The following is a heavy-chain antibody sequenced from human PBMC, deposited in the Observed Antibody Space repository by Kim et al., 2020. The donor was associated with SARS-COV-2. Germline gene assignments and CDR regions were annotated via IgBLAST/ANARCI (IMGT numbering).Heavy chain of an antibody. CDR1: GYTFTSYG. D-gene: IGHD6-13*01. Sequence: ASVKVSCKASGYTFTSYGISWVRQAPGQGLEWMGWTSAYNGNTNYAQKLQGRVTMTTDTSTSTAYMELRSLRSDDTAVYYCARRYSSSWGEYYGMDVWGQGTTVTVSS. V-gene: IGHV1-18*01. CDR2: TSAYNGNT. CDR3: ARRYSSSWGEYYGMDV. J-gene: IGHJ6*02.